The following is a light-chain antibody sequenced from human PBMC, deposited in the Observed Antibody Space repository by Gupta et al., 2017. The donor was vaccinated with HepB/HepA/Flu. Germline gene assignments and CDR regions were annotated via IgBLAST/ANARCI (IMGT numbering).Light chain of an antibody. CDR2: NPS. CDR1: QTVGKNY. Sequence: EIVLTQSPGTLSLSPGERATLSCRASQTVGKNYLGWFQQKPGQTPRLLVYNPSTRATGIPDRLSGSGSGTDFTLTIDRVEPEDFAVYYCHQYAYSPLTFGQGTRLEIK. V-gene: IGKV3-20*01. J-gene: IGKJ5*01. CDR3: HQYAYSPLT.